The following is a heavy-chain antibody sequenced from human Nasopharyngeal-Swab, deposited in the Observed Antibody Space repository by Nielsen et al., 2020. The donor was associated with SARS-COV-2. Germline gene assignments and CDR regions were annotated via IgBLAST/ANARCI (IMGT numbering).Heavy chain of an antibody. CDR1: GCSISSYY. D-gene: IGHD3-10*01. CDR2: IYYSGST. Sequence: SETLSLTCTASGCSISSYYWSWIRQPPGKGLEWIGYIYYSGSTNYTPSLKSRVTISVDTSKNQFSLKLSSVTAADTAVYYCARITYYYGSGSYVGYYYGMDVWGQGTTVTVSS. CDR3: ARITYYYGSGSYVGYYYGMDV. V-gene: IGHV4-59*01. J-gene: IGHJ6*02.